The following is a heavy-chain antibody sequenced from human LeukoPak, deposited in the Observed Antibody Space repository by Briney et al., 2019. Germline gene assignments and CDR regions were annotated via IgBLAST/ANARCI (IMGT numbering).Heavy chain of an antibody. J-gene: IGHJ4*02. CDR1: GFTFSSYS. Sequence: GGSLRLSCAASGFTFSSYSMNWVRQAPGKGLEWVSSISSSSSYIYYADSVKGRFTISRDNAKDSLYLQMNSLRAEDTAVYYCARGGTTVTENDYWGQGTLVTVSS. V-gene: IGHV3-21*01. CDR3: ARGGTTVTENDY. D-gene: IGHD4-17*01. CDR2: ISSSSSYI.